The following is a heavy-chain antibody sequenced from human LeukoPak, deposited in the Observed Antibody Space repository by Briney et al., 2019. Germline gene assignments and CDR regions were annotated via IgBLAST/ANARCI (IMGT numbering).Heavy chain of an antibody. J-gene: IGHJ4*02. CDR1: GYTFTSYY. Sequence: ASVKVSCKASGYTFTSYYMHWVRQAPGQGLEWMGIINPSGGSTSYAQKFQGRVIMTRDMSTSTVYMELSSLRSEDTAVYYCARRNSGSFLFDYWGQGTLVTVSS. CDR2: INPSGGST. V-gene: IGHV1-46*01. D-gene: IGHD1-26*01. CDR3: ARRNSGSFLFDY.